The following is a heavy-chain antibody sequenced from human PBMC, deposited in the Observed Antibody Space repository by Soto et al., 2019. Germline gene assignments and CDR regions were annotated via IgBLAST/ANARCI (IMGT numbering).Heavy chain of an antibody. Sequence: LETLSLTCTVSGGSISSYYWSWIRQPPGKGLEWIGYIYYSGNTNYNPSLKSRVTISVDTSKNQFSLKLSSVTAADTAVYYCASNVAADDALDVWGQGTMVTVSS. D-gene: IGHD2-15*01. J-gene: IGHJ3*01. V-gene: IGHV4-59*01. CDR2: IYYSGNT. CDR3: ASNVAADDALDV. CDR1: GGSISSYY.